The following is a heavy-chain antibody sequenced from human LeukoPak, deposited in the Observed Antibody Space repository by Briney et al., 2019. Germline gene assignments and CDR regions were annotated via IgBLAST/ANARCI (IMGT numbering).Heavy chain of an antibody. Sequence: GRSLRLSCAASGFTFDDYAMHWVRQAPGKGLEWVSGISWNSGSIGYADSVKGRFTISRDNAKNSLYLQMNSLRAEDTALYYCARDDSKWLVPLLNYYYGMDVWGQGTTVTVSS. D-gene: IGHD6-19*01. CDR3: ARDDSKWLVPLLNYYYGMDV. CDR1: GFTFDDYA. CDR2: ISWNSGSI. V-gene: IGHV3-9*01. J-gene: IGHJ6*02.